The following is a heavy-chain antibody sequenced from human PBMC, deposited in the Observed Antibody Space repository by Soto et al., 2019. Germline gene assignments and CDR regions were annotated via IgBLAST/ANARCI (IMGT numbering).Heavy chain of an antibody. D-gene: IGHD3-10*01. Sequence: EVQLLESGGGLVQPGGSLRLSCTVSGVTFSNYAMNWVRQAPGKGLEWVSSLSGSGGTTYYADSVKGRFIIFRDNSKNTRYLLMNSLRAEDTALYYCAKQRADYGSGADTFYFDSWGQGALVTVSS. CDR1: GVTFSNYA. J-gene: IGHJ4*02. V-gene: IGHV3-23*01. CDR2: LSGSGGTT. CDR3: AKQRADYGSGADTFYFDS.